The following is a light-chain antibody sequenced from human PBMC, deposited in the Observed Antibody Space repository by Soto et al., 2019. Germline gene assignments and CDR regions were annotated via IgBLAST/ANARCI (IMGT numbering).Light chain of an antibody. CDR1: SSDVGSYNL. J-gene: IGLJ2*01. CDR3: CSYAGSSSWV. Sequence: QSALTQPASVSGSPGQSITISCTGTSSDVGSYNLVSWYQHHRGKAPXVIIYXDSKRPSXXXXXXXXXXXXXXXXXXXXGXQAEDEADYYCCSYAGSSSWVFGGGTKLTVL. CDR2: XDS. V-gene: IGLV2-23*01.